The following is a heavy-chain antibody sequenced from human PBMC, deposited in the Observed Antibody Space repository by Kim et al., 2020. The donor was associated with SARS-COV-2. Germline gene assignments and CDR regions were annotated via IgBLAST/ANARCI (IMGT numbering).Heavy chain of an antibody. D-gene: IGHD2-2*01. CDR3: TIAGIGYCSSTSCYAGYY. V-gene: IGHV3-73*01. J-gene: IGHJ4*02. Sequence: GGSLRLSCAASGFTFSGSAMHWVRQASGKGLEWVGRIRSKANSYATAYAASVKGRFTISRDDSKNTAYLQMNSLKTEDTAVYYCTIAGIGYCSSTSCYAGYYWGQGTLVTVSS. CDR1: GFTFSGSA. CDR2: IRSKANSYAT.